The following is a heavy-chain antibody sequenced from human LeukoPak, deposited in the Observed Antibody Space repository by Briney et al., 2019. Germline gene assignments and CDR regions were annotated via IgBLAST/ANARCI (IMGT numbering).Heavy chain of an antibody. D-gene: IGHD2-2*02. Sequence: GESLKISCKGSGYIFINYWIAWVRQMPGKGLEWMGVINPGDSETRYSPPFQGQVTFSVDKSISTAYVQWSSLKASNTAIYYCARITTSWYRGELDPWGQGTLVTVSS. CDR1: GYIFINYW. CDR2: INPGDSET. CDR3: ARITTSWYRGELDP. J-gene: IGHJ5*02. V-gene: IGHV5-51*01.